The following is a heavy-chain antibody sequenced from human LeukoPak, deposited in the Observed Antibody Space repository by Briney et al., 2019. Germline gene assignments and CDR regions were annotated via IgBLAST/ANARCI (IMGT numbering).Heavy chain of an antibody. J-gene: IGHJ6*02. CDR3: ARSSGSTYYYGMDV. V-gene: IGHV4-59*01. CDR1: GGSISSYY. Sequence: SETLSLTCTVSGGSISSYYWSWIRQPPGKGLEWIGYIYYSGSTNYNPSLKSRVTISVDTSKNQFSLKLSSVTAADTAVYYCARSSGSTYYYGMDVLGQGTTVTVSS. D-gene: IGHD2-2*01. CDR2: IYYSGST.